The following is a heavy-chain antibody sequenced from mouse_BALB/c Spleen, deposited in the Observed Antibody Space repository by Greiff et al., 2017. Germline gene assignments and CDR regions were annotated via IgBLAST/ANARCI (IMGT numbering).Heavy chain of an antibody. D-gene: IGHD2-4*01. Sequence: EVQRVESGGGLVKPGGSLKLSCAASGFTFSDYYMYWVRQTPEKRLEWVATISDGGSYTYYPDSVKGRFTISRDNAKNILYLQMSSLRSEDTAMYYCARGSSTMIPAWFADWGQGTLVTVSA. J-gene: IGHJ3*01. V-gene: IGHV5-4*02. CDR2: ISDGGSYT. CDR1: GFTFSDYY. CDR3: ARGSSTMIPAWFAD.